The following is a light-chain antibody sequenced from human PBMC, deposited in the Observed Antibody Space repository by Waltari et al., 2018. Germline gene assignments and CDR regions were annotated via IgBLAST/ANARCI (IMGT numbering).Light chain of an antibody. V-gene: IGLV2-14*03. CDR3: SSYTTSSTRV. CDR2: DVS. CDR1: SSDGAGYNY. Sequence: QSALTQPASVSGSPGQLITISCTGTSSDGAGYNYVSWYQQHPGKAPKLMIYDVSNRPSGVSIRFSGSKSGNTASLTISGLQAEDEADYYCSSYTTSSTRVFGGGTKLTVL. J-gene: IGLJ3*02.